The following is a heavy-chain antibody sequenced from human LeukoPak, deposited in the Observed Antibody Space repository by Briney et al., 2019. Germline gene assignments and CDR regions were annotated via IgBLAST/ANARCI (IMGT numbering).Heavy chain of an antibody. CDR3: VRWESGQPSGFDY. J-gene: IGHJ4*02. CDR1: GDSVSSHTVT. CDR2: AYYRSKWSN. V-gene: IGHV6-1*01. D-gene: IGHD1-26*01. Sequence: SQTLSLTCAISGDSVSSHTVTWNWIRQSPSRGLEWLGRAYYRSKWSNDYALSVKSRITINPDTSKNQFSLHLNSVTLEDTAVCYCVRWESGQPSGFDYSGQGTPVTVSS.